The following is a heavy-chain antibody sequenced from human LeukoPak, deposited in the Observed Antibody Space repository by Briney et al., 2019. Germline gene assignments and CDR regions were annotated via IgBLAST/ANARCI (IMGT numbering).Heavy chain of an antibody. CDR2: INSDGSST. D-gene: IGHD5-18*01. Sequence: GSLRLSCAASGFTFRSYWMHWVRQAPGKGLVWVSGINSDGSSTSYADAVKGRFTISRDNAENTLYPQMNSLRAEDTAVYYCARVGIQRYFDYWGQGTLVTVSS. CDR1: GFTFRSYW. CDR3: ARVGIQRYFDY. J-gene: IGHJ4*02. V-gene: IGHV3-74*01.